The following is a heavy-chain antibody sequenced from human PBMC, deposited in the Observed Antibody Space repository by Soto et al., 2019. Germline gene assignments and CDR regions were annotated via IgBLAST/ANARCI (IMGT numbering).Heavy chain of an antibody. J-gene: IGHJ6*02. CDR1: GFTFSSYG. Sequence: GGSLRLSCAASGFTFSSYGMHWVRQAPGKGLEWVAVISYDGSNKYYADSVKGRFTISRDNSKNTLYLQMNSLRSEDTAVYYCARDTAMVTTRDYYGMDVWGQGTTVTVSS. D-gene: IGHD5-18*01. V-gene: IGHV3-30*03. CDR2: ISYDGSNK. CDR3: ARDTAMVTTRDYYGMDV.